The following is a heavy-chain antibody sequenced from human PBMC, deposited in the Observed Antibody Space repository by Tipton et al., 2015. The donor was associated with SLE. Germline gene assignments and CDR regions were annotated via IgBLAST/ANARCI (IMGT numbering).Heavy chain of an antibody. CDR3: ASGGYGSGSHYLGGWFDP. V-gene: IGHV4-59*11. D-gene: IGHD3-10*01. CDR2: FYYSGTT. CDR1: GVSLNSHY. Sequence: TLSLTCTVSGVSLNSHYWSWIRQPPGKGLEWIGYFYYSGTTNYNPSPQRRVTISLDTSKNQFSLKLTSVTAADTAVYYCASGGYGSGSHYLGGWFDPWGRGTLVTVSS. J-gene: IGHJ5*02.